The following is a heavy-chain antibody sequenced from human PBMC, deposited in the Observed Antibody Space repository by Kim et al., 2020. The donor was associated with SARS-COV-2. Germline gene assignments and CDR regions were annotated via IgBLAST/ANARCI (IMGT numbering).Heavy chain of an antibody. CDR3: ARGRVVAAIREGFFYPTSTYYYGMDV. CDR2: INHSGST. CDR1: GGSFSGYY. V-gene: IGHV4-34*01. J-gene: IGHJ6*02. D-gene: IGHD2-15*01. Sequence: SETLSLTCAVYGGSFSGYYWSWIRQPPGKGLEWIGEINHSGSTNYNPSLKSRVTISVDTSKNQFSLKLSSVTAADTAVYYCARGRVVAAIREGFFYPTSTYYYGMDVWGQGTTVTVSS.